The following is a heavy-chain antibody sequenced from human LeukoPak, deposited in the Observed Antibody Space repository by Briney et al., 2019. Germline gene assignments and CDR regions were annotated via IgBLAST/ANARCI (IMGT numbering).Heavy chain of an antibody. Sequence: SETLSLTCAVYGGSFSGYYWSWIRQPPGKGLEWIGEINHSGSTNYNPSLKSRVTISVDTSKSQFSLKLSSVTAADTAVYYCARGRKVVVVPAARGPHYYFGYWGQGTLVTVSS. J-gene: IGHJ4*02. CDR1: GGSFSGYY. CDR2: INHSGST. V-gene: IGHV4-34*01. CDR3: ARGRKVVVVPAARGPHYYFGY. D-gene: IGHD2-2*01.